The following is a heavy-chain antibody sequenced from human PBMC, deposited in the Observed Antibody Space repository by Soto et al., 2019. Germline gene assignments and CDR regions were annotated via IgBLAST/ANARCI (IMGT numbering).Heavy chain of an antibody. CDR1: GYTFTSYG. V-gene: IGHV1-18*01. D-gene: IGHD3-9*01. CDR3: ARGRYFDWLSFRADAFDI. Sequence: ASVKVSCKASGYTFTSYGISWVRQAPGQGLEWMGWISAYNGNTNYAQKLQGRVTMTTDTSTSTAYMELRSLRSDDTAVYYCARGRYFDWLSFRADAFDIRGQGTMVTGSS. CDR2: ISAYNGNT. J-gene: IGHJ3*02.